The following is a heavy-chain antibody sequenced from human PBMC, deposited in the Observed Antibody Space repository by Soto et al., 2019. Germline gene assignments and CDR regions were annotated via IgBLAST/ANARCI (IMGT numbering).Heavy chain of an antibody. Sequence: PSETLSLTCTVSGGSISSSSYYWGWIRQPPGKGLEWIGSIYYSGSTYYNPSLKSRVTISVDTSKNQFSLKLSSVTAADTAVYYCARQVAVGATNFDYWGQGTLVTVS. D-gene: IGHD1-26*01. CDR3: ARQVAVGATNFDY. CDR2: IYYSGST. V-gene: IGHV4-39*01. J-gene: IGHJ4*02. CDR1: GGSISSSSYY.